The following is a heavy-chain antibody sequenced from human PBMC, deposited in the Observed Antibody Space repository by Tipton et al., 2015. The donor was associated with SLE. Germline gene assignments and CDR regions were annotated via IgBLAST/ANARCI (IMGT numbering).Heavy chain of an antibody. J-gene: IGHJ3*02. D-gene: IGHD3-3*01. Sequence: TLSLTCTVSGGSISSSSYYWGWIRQPPGKGLEWIGSIYYSGSTSYNPSLKSRVTVSVDTSKNQFSLKLSSVTAADTAVYYCACGRNGYDFWSGYPNDAFVIWGQGTMVTVSS. CDR3: ACGRNGYDFWSGYPNDAFVI. CDR2: IYYSGST. V-gene: IGHV4-39*07. CDR1: GGSISSSSYY.